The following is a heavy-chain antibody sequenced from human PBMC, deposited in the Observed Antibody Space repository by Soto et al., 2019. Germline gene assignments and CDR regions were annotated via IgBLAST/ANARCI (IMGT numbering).Heavy chain of an antibody. Sequence: GASVKVSCKASGGTFSSYAISWLRQAPGQGLEWMGGIIPIFGTANYAQKFQGRVTITADESTSTAYMELSSLRSEDTAVYYCARQDFTDSSSSYYFDYWGQGTLVTVSS. CDR1: GGTFSSYA. V-gene: IGHV1-69*13. J-gene: IGHJ4*02. CDR2: IIPIFGTA. CDR3: ARQDFTDSSSSYYFDY. D-gene: IGHD6-6*01.